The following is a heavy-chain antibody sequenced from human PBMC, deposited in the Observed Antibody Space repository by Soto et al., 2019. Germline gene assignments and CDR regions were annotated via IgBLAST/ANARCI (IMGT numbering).Heavy chain of an antibody. CDR2: NNTNSGGT. D-gene: IGHD3-9*01. CDR1: RDRFKGNS. Sequence: SSKAPRDRFKGNSMHWVRHDKEKGIERIGRNNTNSGGTNYAQKFQCWVTMTRDTSISTAYMELSRLRSDDTAVYYCARLVFNYDFLTGDYNVHYFYVIEVWGQGTTVTVSS. CDR3: ARLVFNYDFLTGDYNVHYFYVIEV. V-gene: IGHV1-2*04. J-gene: IGHJ6*02.